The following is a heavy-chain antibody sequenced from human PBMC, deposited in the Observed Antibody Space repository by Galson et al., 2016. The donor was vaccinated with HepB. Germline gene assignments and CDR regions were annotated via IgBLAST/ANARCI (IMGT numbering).Heavy chain of an antibody. D-gene: IGHD7-27*01. CDR1: GFSFSTYS. J-gene: IGHJ4*02. Sequence: SLRLSCAASGFSFSTYSMNWVRQPPGKGLEWIGDIYHSGSTNYNPSLKSRVTISVDKSKNQLSLKLSSVTAADTAVYYCARVSGVHYYFDYWGQGTLVTVSS. V-gene: IGHV4-4*02. CDR3: ARVSGVHYYFDY. CDR2: IYHSGST.